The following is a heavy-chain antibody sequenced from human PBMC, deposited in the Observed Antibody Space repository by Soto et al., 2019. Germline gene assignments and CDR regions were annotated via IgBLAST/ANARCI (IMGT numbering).Heavy chain of an antibody. D-gene: IGHD2-15*01. J-gene: IGHJ6*02. CDR1: GFTFSNAW. CDR3: TTDQGDIVVVVAATPSGMDV. CDR2: IKSKTDGGTT. V-gene: IGHV3-15*01. Sequence: EVQLVESGGGLVKPGGSLRLSCAASGFTFSNAWMSWVRQAPGKGLEWVGRIKSKTDGGTTDYAAPVKGRFTISRDESXXTXYXXMNSLKNEDTAVYYCTTDQGDIVVVVAATPSGMDVWGQGTTVTVSS.